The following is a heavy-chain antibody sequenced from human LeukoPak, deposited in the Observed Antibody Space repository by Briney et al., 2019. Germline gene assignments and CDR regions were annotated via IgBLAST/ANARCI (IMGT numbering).Heavy chain of an antibody. CDR3: ARDTSPSGSYYNWFDP. D-gene: IGHD1-26*01. CDR2: IYTSGST. Sequence: SETLSLTCTVSGGSIGSYYWSWIRQPAGKGLEWIGRIYTSGSTNYNPSLKSRVTMSVDTSKNQFSLKLSSVTAADTAVYYCARDTSPSGSYYNWFDPWGQGTLVTVSS. J-gene: IGHJ5*02. V-gene: IGHV4-4*07. CDR1: GGSIGSYY.